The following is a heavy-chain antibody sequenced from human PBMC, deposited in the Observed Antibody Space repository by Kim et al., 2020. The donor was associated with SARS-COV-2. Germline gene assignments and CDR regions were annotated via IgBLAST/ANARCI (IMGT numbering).Heavy chain of an antibody. CDR3: ARDFHHDYGDYGLDY. CDR2: IYYRGST. V-gene: IGHV4-59*01. Sequence: SETLSLTCTVSGGSISSYYWSWIRQPPGKGLEWIGYIYYRGSTNYNPSLKSRCTISVDTSKNQFSLKLSSVTAADTAVYYCARDFHHDYGDYGLDYWGQGTLVTVSS. J-gene: IGHJ4*02. CDR1: GGSISSYY. D-gene: IGHD4-17*01.